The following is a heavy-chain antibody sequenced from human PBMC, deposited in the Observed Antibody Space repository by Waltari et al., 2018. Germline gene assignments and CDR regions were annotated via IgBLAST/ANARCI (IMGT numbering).Heavy chain of an antibody. J-gene: IGHJ6*02. Sequence: QVQLVQSEAEVMKPGASVKVSCKVSGNSITESPMHWVRQAPGKGLEWMGSVYPEDGEGTYAQGVLDRVTMTEDRSTNTAYMELSSPRLEDTAVYYCATGGDYDEYALHYFRGLDVWGQGTTVIVAS. CDR1: GNSITESP. D-gene: IGHD4-17*01. V-gene: IGHV1-24*01. CDR3: ATGGDYDEYALHYFRGLDV. CDR2: VYPEDGEG.